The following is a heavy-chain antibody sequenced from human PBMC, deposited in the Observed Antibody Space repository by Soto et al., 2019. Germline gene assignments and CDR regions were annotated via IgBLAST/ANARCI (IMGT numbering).Heavy chain of an antibody. CDR1: GGSISSGDYY. J-gene: IGHJ5*02. V-gene: IGHV4-30-4*01. D-gene: IGHD2-15*01. Sequence: SETLSLTCTVSGGSISSGDYYWSWIHQPPGKGLEWIGYIYYSGSTYYNPSLKSRVTISVDTSKNQFSLKLSSVTAADTAVYYCARDGYCSGGSCYSRWFDPWGQGTLVTVSS. CDR2: IYYSGST. CDR3: ARDGYCSGGSCYSRWFDP.